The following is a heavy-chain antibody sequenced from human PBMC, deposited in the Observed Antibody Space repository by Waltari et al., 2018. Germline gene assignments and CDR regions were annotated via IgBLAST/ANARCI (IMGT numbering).Heavy chain of an antibody. CDR3: ARNDFDGAGIYDS. Sequence: EVQLVESGGNLVQPGGSLRLPCVASGSSFHLYATNWVRQATGKGLEWISYISRDNATIYYAESVQGRFTVSRDNAKKSLFLQLNSLRDDDTAIYFCARNDFDGAGIYDSWGQGTLVTVSS. CDR1: GSSFHLYA. J-gene: IGHJ4*02. V-gene: IGHV3-48*02. D-gene: IGHD1-1*01. CDR2: ISRDNATI.